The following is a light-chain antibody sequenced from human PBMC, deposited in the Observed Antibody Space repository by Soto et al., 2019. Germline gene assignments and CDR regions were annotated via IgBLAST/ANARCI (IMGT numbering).Light chain of an antibody. CDR1: QNINAW. J-gene: IGKJ1*01. V-gene: IGKV1-5*01. CDR2: DVS. CDR3: QQYHRYST. Sequence: DIQMTQAPSTLSASVGGRVTITCRASQNINAWLAWYQQKPGKAPKLLIYDVSTLHSGVPSRFSGSASGTEFTLTISNLESDDFATYYCQQYHRYSTFGQGTKVDIK.